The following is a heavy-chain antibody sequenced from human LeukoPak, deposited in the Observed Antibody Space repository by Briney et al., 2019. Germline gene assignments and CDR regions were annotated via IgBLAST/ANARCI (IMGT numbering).Heavy chain of an antibody. CDR3: AITPPPPVRGSWYDAFDI. D-gene: IGHD6-13*01. Sequence: GGSLRLSCAASGFTFSSYAMSWVRQAPGKGLEWVSAISGSGGSTYYADSVKGRFTISRDNSKNTLYLQMNSLRAEDTAVYYCAITPPPPVRGSWYDAFDIWGQGTMVTVSS. V-gene: IGHV3-23*01. J-gene: IGHJ3*02. CDR2: ISGSGGST. CDR1: GFTFSSYA.